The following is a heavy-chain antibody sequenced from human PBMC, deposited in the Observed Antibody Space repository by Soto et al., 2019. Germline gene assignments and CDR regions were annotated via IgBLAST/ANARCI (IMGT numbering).Heavy chain of an antibody. V-gene: IGHV4-34*02. D-gene: IGHD3-10*01. CDR2: VCPGGRT. CDR3: ARGDYGQYDAYNWFDP. Sequence: QVRLQQWGAGLVRPSETLSLTCAVYGGSFNNYCWSWIRQPPGKGLEWIGEVCPGGRTNYSPTLKGEVRGAVEGSKNQLSLRLTSVSGADTAGYCCARGDYGQYDAYNWFDPWGQGNLVIVAS. J-gene: IGHJ5*02. CDR1: GGSFNNYC.